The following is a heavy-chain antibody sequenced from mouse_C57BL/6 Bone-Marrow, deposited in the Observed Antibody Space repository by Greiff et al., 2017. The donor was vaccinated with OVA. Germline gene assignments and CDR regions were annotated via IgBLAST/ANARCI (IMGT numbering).Heavy chain of an antibody. CDR2: ISYSGST. D-gene: IGHD2-1*01. J-gene: IGHJ4*01. V-gene: IGHV3-8*01. CDR3: ARWAYGNYGCYAMDY. CDR1: GYSITSDY. Sequence: VQLKQSGPGLAKPSQTLSLTCSVTGYSITSDYWNWIRKFPGNKLEYMGYISYSGSTYYNPSLKSRISITRDTSKNQYYLHLNSVTTEDTATYYCARWAYGNYGCYAMDYWGQGTSVTVSS.